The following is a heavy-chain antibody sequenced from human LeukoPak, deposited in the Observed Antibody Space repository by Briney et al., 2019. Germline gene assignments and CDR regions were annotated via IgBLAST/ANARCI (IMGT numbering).Heavy chain of an antibody. J-gene: IGHJ3*02. CDR3: ARVEGIVVVVAATPIHHAFDI. CDR1: GGSISSGDYY. D-gene: IGHD2-15*01. Sequence: PSQTLSLTCTVSGGSISSGDYYWSWIRQPPAKGVEWIRYIYYSGSTYYNPSLKSRVTISVDTSKNQFSLKLSSVTAADTAVYYCARVEGIVVVVAATPIHHAFDIWGQGTMVTVSS. V-gene: IGHV4-30-4*01. CDR2: IYYSGST.